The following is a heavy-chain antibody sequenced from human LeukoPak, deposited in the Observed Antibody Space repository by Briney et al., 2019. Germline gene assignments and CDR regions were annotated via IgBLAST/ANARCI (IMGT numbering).Heavy chain of an antibody. CDR3: ARHGSSSLLYWFDP. CDR1: GGSISNYY. D-gene: IGHD6-13*01. J-gene: IGHJ5*02. CDR2: IYTSRST. Sequence: AETLTLTCTVSGGSISNYYWHWIRQPPGKGLEWIGYIYTSRSTNYNPSLKSRLTITVDTSKNQFSLKLNSVTAADDAGMFFARHGSSSLLYWFDPWGQGTLVTLSS. V-gene: IGHV4-4*09.